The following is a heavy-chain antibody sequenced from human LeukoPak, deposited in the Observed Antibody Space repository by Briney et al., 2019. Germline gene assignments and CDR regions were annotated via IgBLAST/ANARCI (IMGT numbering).Heavy chain of an antibody. CDR1: GFTFSSYE. D-gene: IGHD3-22*01. Sequence: PGGSLRLSCAASGFTFSSYEMNWVRQAPGKGLEWVSYISSSGSTIYYADSVKGRFTISRDNSKNTLFLQMSSLRAEDTAVYYCARDPGSGYYNFDYWGQGTLVTVSS. CDR3: ARDPGSGYYNFDY. J-gene: IGHJ4*02. V-gene: IGHV3-48*03. CDR2: ISSSGSTI.